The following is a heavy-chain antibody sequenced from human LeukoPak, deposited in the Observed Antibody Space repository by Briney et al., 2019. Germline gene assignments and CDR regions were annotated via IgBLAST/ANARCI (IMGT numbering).Heavy chain of an antibody. CDR2: IYYTGST. Sequence: SETLSLTCSVSGASFSSFYWSWIRQPPGKGLEWIGYIYYTGSTNYNPSLKSRLTISVDTSRNQFSLKLSSVTAADTAVYFCARGPPPDFDYWGQGTLVTVSS. CDR3: ARGPPPDFDY. J-gene: IGHJ4*02. V-gene: IGHV4-59*01. CDR1: GASFSSFY.